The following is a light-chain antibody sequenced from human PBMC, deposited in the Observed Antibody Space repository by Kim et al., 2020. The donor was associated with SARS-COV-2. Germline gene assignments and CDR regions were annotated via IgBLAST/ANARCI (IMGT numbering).Light chain of an antibody. CDR3: QQYYNAPYS. V-gene: IGKV1-NL1*01. CDR2: AAS. CDR1: QAISYA. J-gene: IGKJ2*01. Sequence: SVGDRVTITCRASQAISYALAWYQQKPGTAPKVLVYAASKLQTGVPSRFSGSGSGTDYTLTISSLQPEDFATYYCQQYYNAPYSFGQGTKLEI.